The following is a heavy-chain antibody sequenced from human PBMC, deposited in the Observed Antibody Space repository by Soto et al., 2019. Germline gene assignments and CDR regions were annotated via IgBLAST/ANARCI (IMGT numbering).Heavy chain of an antibody. CDR1: GGSFSGYY. V-gene: IGHV4-34*01. J-gene: IGHJ4*02. CDR2: INHSGST. CDR3: AREGRWLQPIDY. D-gene: IGHD5-12*01. Sequence: ASETLSLTCAVYGGSFSGYYWSWIRQPPGKGLEWIGEINHSGSTNYNPSLKSRVTISVDTSKNQFSLKLSSVTAADTAVYYCAREGRWLQPIDYWGQGTLVTVSS.